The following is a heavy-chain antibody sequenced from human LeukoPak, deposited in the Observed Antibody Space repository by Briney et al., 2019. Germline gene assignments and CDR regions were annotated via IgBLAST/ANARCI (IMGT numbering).Heavy chain of an antibody. J-gene: IGHJ5*02. V-gene: IGHV1-69*04. Sequence: SVKVSCKASGGTFSSYAIIWVRQAPGQGLEWMGRIIPILGIANYAQKFQGRVTITADKSTSTAYMELSSLRSEDTAVYYCARDLRCSSTSCYDYNWFDPWGQGTLVTVSS. D-gene: IGHD2-2*01. CDR1: GGTFSSYA. CDR2: IIPILGIA. CDR3: ARDLRCSSTSCYDYNWFDP.